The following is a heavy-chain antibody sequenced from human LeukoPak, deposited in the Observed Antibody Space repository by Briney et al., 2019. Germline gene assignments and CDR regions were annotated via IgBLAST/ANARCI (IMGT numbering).Heavy chain of an antibody. Sequence: GGSLRLSCAASGFTFSVNGMHWVRQAPGKGLEWVAFIRNDGSDKYYADSVKGRFTISRDNSKNTLYLQMNSLRAEDTAVYYCARDSSSWIYSGYEGGPDYWGQGTLVTVSS. CDR2: IRNDGSDK. J-gene: IGHJ4*02. D-gene: IGHD5-12*01. CDR3: ARDSSSWIYSGYEGGPDY. V-gene: IGHV3-30*02. CDR1: GFTFSVNG.